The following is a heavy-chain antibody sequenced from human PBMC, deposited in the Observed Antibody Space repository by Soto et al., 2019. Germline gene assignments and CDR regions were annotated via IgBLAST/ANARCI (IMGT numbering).Heavy chain of an antibody. CDR3: ARDRQRYSGDYWSDLFDS. CDR1: GDSISNFY. Sequence: QVQLQESGPGLVRPSETLSLSCTVSGDSISNFYWSWVRQPPGKGLEWVGHISHDGDYNYSPSLESRVPISMDTSKSQFCLKLSSVTAAYTAVYYCARDRQRYSGDYWSDLFDSWGQGTLVTVSS. CDR2: ISHDGDY. V-gene: IGHV4-59*01. D-gene: IGHD3-3*01. J-gene: IGHJ5*01.